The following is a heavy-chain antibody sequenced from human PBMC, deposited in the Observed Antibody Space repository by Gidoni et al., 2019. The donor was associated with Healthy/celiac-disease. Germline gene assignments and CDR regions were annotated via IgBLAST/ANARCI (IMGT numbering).Heavy chain of an antibody. CDR1: GFTVSSNY. Sequence: EVQLVESGGGLVQPGGSLRLSCAASGFTVSSNYMSWVRQAPGKGLEWVSVIYSGGSTYYADSVKGRFTISRDNSKNTLYLQMNSLRAEDTAVYYCAREAGYSSGWLDAFDIWGQGTMVTVSS. CDR3: AREAGYSSGWLDAFDI. D-gene: IGHD6-19*01. J-gene: IGHJ3*02. V-gene: IGHV3-66*02. CDR2: IYSGGST.